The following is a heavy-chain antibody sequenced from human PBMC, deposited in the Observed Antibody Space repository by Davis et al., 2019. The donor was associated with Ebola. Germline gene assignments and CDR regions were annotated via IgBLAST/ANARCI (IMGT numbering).Heavy chain of an antibody. Sequence: AASVKVSCKASGYPFTDYYMHWVRQAPGQGLEWMGRINPNSGGTNYAQKFQGRVTMTRDTSISTAYMELSRLRSDDTAVYYCAIEYATSSVGYFFDFWGQGTLVTVSS. D-gene: IGHD6-6*01. CDR2: INPNSGGT. V-gene: IGHV1-2*06. CDR3: AIEYATSSVGYFFDF. CDR1: GYPFTDYY. J-gene: IGHJ4*02.